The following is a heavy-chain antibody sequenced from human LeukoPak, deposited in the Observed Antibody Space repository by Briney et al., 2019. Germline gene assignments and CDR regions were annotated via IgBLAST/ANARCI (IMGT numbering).Heavy chain of an antibody. CDR2: INPSGGST. J-gene: IGHJ3*02. Sequence: ASVKVSCKASGYTFTSYYMHWVRQAPGQGLEWMGIINPSGGSTSYAQKFQGRVTMTRDTSTSTVYMGLSSLRSEDTAVYYCARTSSPAVAGTRDAFDIWGQGTMVTVSS. V-gene: IGHV1-46*01. CDR1: GYTFTSYY. D-gene: IGHD6-19*01. CDR3: ARTSSPAVAGTRDAFDI.